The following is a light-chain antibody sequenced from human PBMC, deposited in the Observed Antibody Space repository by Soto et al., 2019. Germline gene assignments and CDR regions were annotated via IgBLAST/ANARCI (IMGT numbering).Light chain of an antibody. CDR3: VAYTTTSTLVV. CDR1: SSDVGGYTY. Sequence: QSALTQPASMSGSPGQSITISCTGISSDVGGYTYVSWYQQHPGKAPKLMISDVSNRPSGVSNRFSASKSGNTASLTISGLQAEDEADYYCVAYTTTSTLVVFGGGTKLTLL. J-gene: IGLJ3*02. V-gene: IGLV2-14*01. CDR2: DVS.